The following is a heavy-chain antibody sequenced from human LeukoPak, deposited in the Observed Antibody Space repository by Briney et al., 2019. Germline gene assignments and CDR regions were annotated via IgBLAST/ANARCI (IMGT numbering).Heavy chain of an antibody. CDR1: GGSFSGYY. CDR3: ANTVVTLFDY. J-gene: IGHJ4*02. V-gene: IGHV4-34*01. Sequence: PSETLSLTCAVYGGSFSGYYWSWIRQPPGKGLEWIGEINHSGSTNYNPSLESRVTISVDTSKNQFSLKLSSVTAADTAVYYCANTVVTLFDYWGQGTQVTVSS. D-gene: IGHD4-23*01. CDR2: INHSGST.